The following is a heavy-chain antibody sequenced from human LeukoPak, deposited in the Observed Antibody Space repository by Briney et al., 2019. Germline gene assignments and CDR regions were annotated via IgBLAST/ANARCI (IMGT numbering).Heavy chain of an antibody. D-gene: IGHD2-2*01. J-gene: IGHJ6*03. CDR1: GGSISSGDYY. CDR2: IYYSGST. V-gene: IGHV4-30-4*08. Sequence: SETLSLTCNVSGGSISSGDYYWSWIRQPPGKGLEWIGYIYYSGSTYYNPSLKSRVTISVDTSKNQFSLKLSSVTAADTAVYYCARAHCSSTSCPTRLYYYYMDVWGKGTTVTVSS. CDR3: ARAHCSSTSCPTRLYYYYMDV.